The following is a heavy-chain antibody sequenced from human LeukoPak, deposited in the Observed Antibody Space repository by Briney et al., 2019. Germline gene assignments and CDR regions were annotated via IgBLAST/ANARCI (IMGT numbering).Heavy chain of an antibody. Sequence: PGGSLRLSCAASGFTFSSYWMSWVRQAPGKGLEWVANIKQDGSEKYYVDSVNGRFTISRDNARNSLYPQMNSLRAEDTAVYFCARGRGIDSWGQGTLVTVSS. V-gene: IGHV3-7*05. CDR2: IKQDGSEK. CDR3: ARGRGIDS. CDR1: GFTFSSYW. D-gene: IGHD3-10*01. J-gene: IGHJ4*02.